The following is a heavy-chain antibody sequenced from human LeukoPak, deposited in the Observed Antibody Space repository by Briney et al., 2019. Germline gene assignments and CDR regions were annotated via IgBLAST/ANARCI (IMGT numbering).Heavy chain of an antibody. CDR2: ISGSGGST. J-gene: IGHJ4*02. D-gene: IGHD6-13*01. CDR3: AKPARVGAVDY. CDR1: GFTVSSNS. V-gene: IGHV3-23*01. Sequence: GGSLRLSCTVSGFTVSSNSMSWVRQAPGKGLEWVSAISGSGGSTYYADSVKGRFTISRDNSKNTLYLQMNSLRAEDTAIYYCAKPARVGAVDYWGQGTLVTVSS.